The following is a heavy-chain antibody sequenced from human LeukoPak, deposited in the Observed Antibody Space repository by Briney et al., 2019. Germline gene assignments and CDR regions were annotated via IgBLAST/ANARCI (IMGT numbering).Heavy chain of an antibody. J-gene: IGHJ4*02. V-gene: IGHV1-8*03. CDR3: ARVAGSIDY. Sequence: ASVTVSCMASVYTFTTYDINWVRQAAGQGLEWMGWMNPYSGYTDYAQKFQGRVTITRDTSISTAYMELSSLRSEDTAVYYCARVAGSIDYWGQGTLVTVAS. CDR1: VYTFTTYD. CDR2: MNPYSGYT. D-gene: IGHD6-19*01.